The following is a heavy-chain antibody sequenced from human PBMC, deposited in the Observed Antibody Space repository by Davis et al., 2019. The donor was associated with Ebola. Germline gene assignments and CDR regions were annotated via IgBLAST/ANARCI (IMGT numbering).Heavy chain of an antibody. Sequence: GESLKISCAASGFTFTTYAMMWVRQAPGKGLEWVSTHGPSGDTYYADSVKGRLTTSRDNSKNTRHLQMNSLRIEDTAIYYCAKGGSGWPSDYSYGLDVWGKGTTVTVSS. CDR3: AKGGSGWPSDYSYGLDV. J-gene: IGHJ6*04. CDR1: GFTFTTYA. D-gene: IGHD6-19*01. V-gene: IGHV3-23*01. CDR2: HGPSGDT.